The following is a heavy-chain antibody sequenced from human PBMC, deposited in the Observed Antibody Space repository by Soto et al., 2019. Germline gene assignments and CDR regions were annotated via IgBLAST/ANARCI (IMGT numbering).Heavy chain of an antibody. Sequence: PGGSLRLSCAASGFTFSSYAMHWVRQAPGKGLEWVAVISYDGSNKYYADSVKGRFTISRDNSKNTLYLQMNSLRAEDTAVYYCARDRGDTYYYYGMDVWGQGTTVTVSS. V-gene: IGHV3-30-3*01. CDR1: GFTFSSYA. D-gene: IGHD3-10*01. CDR3: ARDRGDTYYYYGMDV. CDR2: ISYDGSNK. J-gene: IGHJ6*02.